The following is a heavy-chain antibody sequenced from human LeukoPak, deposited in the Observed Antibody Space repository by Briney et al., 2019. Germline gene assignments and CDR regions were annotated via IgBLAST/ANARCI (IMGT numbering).Heavy chain of an antibody. CDR2: ISGGSDHI. J-gene: IGHJ4*02. D-gene: IGHD6-19*01. Sequence: PGGSLRLSCAASGFTFSTYNMYWVRQAPGKGLEWVSSISGGSDHIYYADPVKGRFTISRDNAKNSLYLQMNSLRAEDTAVYYCARIGSGWYWGYWGQGTLVTVSS. CDR3: ARIGSGWYWGY. CDR1: GFTFSTYN. V-gene: IGHV3-21*01.